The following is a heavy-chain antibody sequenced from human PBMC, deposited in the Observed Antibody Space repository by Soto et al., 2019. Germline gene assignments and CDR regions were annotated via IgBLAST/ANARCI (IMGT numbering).Heavy chain of an antibody. J-gene: IGHJ4*02. CDR2: ISGSGGST. V-gene: IGHV3-23*01. CDR1: GFHFSNYS. D-gene: IGHD6-13*01. Sequence: GGSLSLSCAASGFHFSNYSVTWVRQAPGKGLEWVSTISGSGGSTYYADSVKGRFTISRDNSKNTLYLQMNSLRAEDTAVYYCAKDQGSSWYEIDYWGQGTLVTVS. CDR3: AKDQGSSWYEIDY.